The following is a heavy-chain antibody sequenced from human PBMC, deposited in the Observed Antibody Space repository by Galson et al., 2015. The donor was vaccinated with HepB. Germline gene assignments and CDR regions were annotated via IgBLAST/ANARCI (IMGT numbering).Heavy chain of an antibody. V-gene: IGHV3-74*01. CDR2: INGDGSIT. CDR1: GFTFSNYW. CDR3: ARGPQYGSGNYVGDY. Sequence: SLRLSCAASGFTFSNYWMHWVRQAPGKGLVWVSRINGDGSITSHADSVKGRFTISRDNAKNTLYLEVNSLTGEDTAVYYCARGPQYGSGNYVGDYWGQGTLLTVSS. D-gene: IGHD3-10*01. J-gene: IGHJ4*02.